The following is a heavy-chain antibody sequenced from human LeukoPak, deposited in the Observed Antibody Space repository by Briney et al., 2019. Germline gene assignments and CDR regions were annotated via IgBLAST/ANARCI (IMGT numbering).Heavy chain of an antibody. D-gene: IGHD4-17*01. CDR1: GFTVSSNY. CDR3: RSISPTGDAFEI. CDR2: IYSGGST. V-gene: IGHV3-53*01. Sequence: GGSLRLSCAASGFTVSSNYMSWVRQAPGKGLEWVSIIYSGGSTFYADSVKGRFTISRDNAKNMLFLQMNALRVEDTAVYYCRSISPTGDAFEIWGQGTTVIVSS. J-gene: IGHJ3*02.